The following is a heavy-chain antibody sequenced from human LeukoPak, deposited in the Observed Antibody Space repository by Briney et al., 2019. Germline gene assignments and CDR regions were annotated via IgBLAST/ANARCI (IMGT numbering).Heavy chain of an antibody. D-gene: IGHD5-12*01. J-gene: IGHJ4*01. CDR3: VKGAYDYIEVAYFDF. CDR1: GSSFNKYA. Sequence: GGSLRLSCAASGSSFNKYAMNWVRQAPGKGLEWVSIIIASSGATVYADSVKGRFTISRDISKNTLYLQMNNLRVEDTAVYYCVKGAYDYIEVAYFDFWGQGILVTVSS. V-gene: IGHV3-23*01. CDR2: IIASSGAT.